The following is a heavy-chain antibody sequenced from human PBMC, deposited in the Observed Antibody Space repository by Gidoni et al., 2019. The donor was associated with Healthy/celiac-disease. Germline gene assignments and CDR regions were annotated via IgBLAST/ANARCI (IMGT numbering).Heavy chain of an antibody. V-gene: IGHV1-2*02. J-gene: IGHJ4*02. CDR3: ARGSIAARRYALDY. CDR1: GYTFTGYY. Sequence: QVQLVQSGAEVQKPGASVKVSCKASGYTFTGYYMHWVRQAPGQGLEWMGWINPNIGGTNYAQKFQGRVTMTRDTSISTAYMELSRLRSDDTAVYYCARGSIAARRYALDYWGQGTLVTVSS. CDR2: INPNIGGT. D-gene: IGHD6-6*01.